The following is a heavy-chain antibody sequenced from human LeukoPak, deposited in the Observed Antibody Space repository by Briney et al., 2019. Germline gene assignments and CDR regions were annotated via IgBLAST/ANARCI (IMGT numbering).Heavy chain of an antibody. V-gene: IGHV4-34*12. CDR2: IIHSGST. Sequence: SETLSLTCAVYGGSFSGYYWSWIRQPPGKGLEWIGEIIHSGSTNYNPSLKSQVTISVDTSKNQFSLKLSSVTAADTAVYYCARVRPIVVVPANTRFDYWGQGTLVTVSS. CDR3: ARVRPIVVVPANTRFDY. J-gene: IGHJ4*02. D-gene: IGHD2-2*01. CDR1: GGSFSGYY.